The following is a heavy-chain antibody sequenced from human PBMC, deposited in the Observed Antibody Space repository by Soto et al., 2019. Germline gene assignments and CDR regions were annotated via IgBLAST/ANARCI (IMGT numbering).Heavy chain of an antibody. CDR2: ISAYNGNT. D-gene: IGHD3-16*01. J-gene: IGHJ6*02. Sequence: QVQLVHSVAEMKKPGASVKVSCKASGYTFTSSGISWVRQAPGQGIEWMGWISAYNGNTNYAQKLQGRVTMTTDTSTSTAYMELRSLRSDDTAVYYFARVLTLNKQVRGGNYYGMDVWGQGTTVTVSS. CDR1: GYTFTSSG. V-gene: IGHV1-18*01. CDR3: ARVLTLNKQVRGGNYYGMDV.